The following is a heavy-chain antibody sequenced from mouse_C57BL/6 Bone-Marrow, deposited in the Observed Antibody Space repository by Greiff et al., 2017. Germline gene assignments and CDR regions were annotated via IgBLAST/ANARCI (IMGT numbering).Heavy chain of an antibody. V-gene: IGHV1-59*01. J-gene: IGHJ2*01. CDR3: AVSEDFDY. CDR1: GYTFTSYW. Sequence: QVQLQQPGAELVRPGTSVKLSCKASGYTFTSYWMHWVKQRPGQGLEWIGVIDPSDSYTNYNQKFKGKATLTVDTSSSTAYMQLSSLTSEDSAVYYCAVSEDFDYWGQGTTLTVSS. CDR2: IDPSDSYT.